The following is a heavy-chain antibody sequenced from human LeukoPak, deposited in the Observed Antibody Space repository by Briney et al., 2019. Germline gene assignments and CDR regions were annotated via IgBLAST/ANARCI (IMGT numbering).Heavy chain of an antibody. CDR3: AKERDYGPADY. D-gene: IGHD4/OR15-4a*01. CDR1: GFIFNKHA. J-gene: IGHJ4*02. V-gene: IGHV3-23*01. Sequence: GGSLGLSCAASGFIFNKHAMSWVRQAPGKGLEWVSGLSGSGGSTDYADSVKGRFTVSRDNSKNTLFLQMNSLRAEDTAIYYCAKERDYGPADYWGQGPLVTVSS. CDR2: LSGSGGST.